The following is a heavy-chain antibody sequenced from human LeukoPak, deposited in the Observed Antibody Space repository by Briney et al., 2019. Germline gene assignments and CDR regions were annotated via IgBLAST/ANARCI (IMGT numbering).Heavy chain of an antibody. CDR2: IYYSGSA. J-gene: IGHJ4*02. V-gene: IGHV4-31*03. CDR1: GGSISSSGHY. CDR3: AREYYDILTGYYLIDC. D-gene: IGHD3-9*01. Sequence: PSQTLSLTCTVSGGSISSSGHYWSWIRQHPGKGLEWIGYIYYSGSAYYNPSLKSRVAISVDTSKNQFSLELSSVTAADTALYYCAREYYDILTGYYLIDCWGQGTLDTVSS.